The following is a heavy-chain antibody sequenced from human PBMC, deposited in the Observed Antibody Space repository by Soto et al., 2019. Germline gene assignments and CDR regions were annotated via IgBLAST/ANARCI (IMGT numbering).Heavy chain of an antibody. Sequence: SETLSLTCTVSGGSISSYYWSWIRQPPGKGLEWIGYIYYSGSTNYNPSLKSRVTISVDTSKNQFSLKLSSVTAADTAVYYCARASYDFWSGYDYWGQGTLVTVSS. D-gene: IGHD3-3*01. CDR2: IYYSGST. V-gene: IGHV4-59*01. CDR3: ARASYDFWSGYDY. CDR1: GGSISSYY. J-gene: IGHJ4*02.